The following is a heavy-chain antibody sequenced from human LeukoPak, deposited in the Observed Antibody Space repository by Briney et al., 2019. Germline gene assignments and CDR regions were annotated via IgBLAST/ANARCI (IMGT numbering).Heavy chain of an antibody. CDR2: ISAYNGNT. CDR3: ARDGSSYFALPWSHTQYFDY. Sequence: ASVKVSCKASGYTFASYGISWVRQAPGQGLEWMGWISAYNGNTNYAQKLQGRVTMTTDTSTSTAYMELRSLRSDDTAVYYCARDGSSYFALPWSHTQYFDYWGQGTLVAVSS. V-gene: IGHV1-18*01. CDR1: GYTFASYG. J-gene: IGHJ4*02. D-gene: IGHD3-9*01.